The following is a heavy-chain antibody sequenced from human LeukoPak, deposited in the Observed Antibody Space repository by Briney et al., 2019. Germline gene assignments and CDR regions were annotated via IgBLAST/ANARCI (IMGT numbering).Heavy chain of an antibody. D-gene: IGHD6-13*01. V-gene: IGHV3-48*03. Sequence: PGGSLRLSCAASGFTFSSYEMNWVRQAPGKGLEWVSYISSSGSTIYYADSVKGRFTISRDNAKNSLYLQMNSLRAEDTAVYYCARDLVLYSSSWPYDYWGQGTLVTVSS. J-gene: IGHJ4*02. CDR2: ISSSGSTI. CDR1: GFTFSSYE. CDR3: ARDLVLYSSSWPYDY.